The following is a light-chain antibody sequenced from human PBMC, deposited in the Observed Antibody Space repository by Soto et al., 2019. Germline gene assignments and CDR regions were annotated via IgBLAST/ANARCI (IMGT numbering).Light chain of an antibody. V-gene: IGLV2-23*02. CDR1: SSDVGSYNL. CDR3: CSFARSRIL. CDR2: EVS. J-gene: IGLJ1*01. Sequence: QSSLTQPASVSGSPGQSVTISCTGTSSDVGSYNLVSWYQQHPGKAPKLVIYEVSERPAGVSNRFSGSKSANTASLTISGLQAEDEADYYCCSFARSRILFGTGTKVTVL.